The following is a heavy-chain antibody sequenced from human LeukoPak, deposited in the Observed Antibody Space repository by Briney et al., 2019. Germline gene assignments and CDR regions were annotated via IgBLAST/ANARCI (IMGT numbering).Heavy chain of an antibody. CDR3: ARGPPYGSGSYYPGDY. D-gene: IGHD3-10*01. CDR2: INSDGSST. J-gene: IGHJ4*02. Sequence: PGGSLRLSCAASGFTFSSHWMRWVRQAPGKGLVWVSRINSDGSSTSYADSVKGRFTISRDNAKNTLYLQVNSLRAEDTAVYYCARGPPYGSGSYYPGDYWGQGTLVTVSS. CDR1: GFTFSSHW. V-gene: IGHV3-74*01.